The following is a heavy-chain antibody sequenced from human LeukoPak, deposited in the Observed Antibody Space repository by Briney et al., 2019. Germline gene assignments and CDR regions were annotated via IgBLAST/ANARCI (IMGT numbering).Heavy chain of an antibody. Sequence: PSETLSLTCAVYGGSFSGYYWSWVRQPPGKGLEWIGEINHSGSTNYNPSLKGRVTTSVDTSKNQFSLKLSSVTAADTAVYYCARAALGYCSGGSCRNDAFDIWGQGTMVTVSS. J-gene: IGHJ3*02. CDR2: INHSGST. D-gene: IGHD2-15*01. CDR3: ARAALGYCSGGSCRNDAFDI. CDR1: GGSFSGYY. V-gene: IGHV4-34*01.